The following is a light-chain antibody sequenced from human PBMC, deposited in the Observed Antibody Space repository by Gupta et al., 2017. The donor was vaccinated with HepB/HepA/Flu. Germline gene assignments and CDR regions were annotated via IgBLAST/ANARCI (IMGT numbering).Light chain of an antibody. V-gene: IGLV3-21*03. CDR2: DES. J-gene: IGLJ2*01. CDR1: NIGSKS. CDR3: QVWVSSSDHHVV. Sequence: SYVLTQPPSVSVAPGKTARITCGGNNIGSKSGHWYQQKPGQAPLLVVYDESDRPSGIPARFSGDTSWNTATPNISSVEAGDEADYYWQVWVSSSDHHVVFGGGTKLTVL.